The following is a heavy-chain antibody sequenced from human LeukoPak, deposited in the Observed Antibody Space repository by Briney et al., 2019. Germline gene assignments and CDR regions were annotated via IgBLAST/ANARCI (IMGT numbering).Heavy chain of an antibody. CDR1: GFPFYSYW. CDR3: ARVGGYDILTGYYPEYYFDY. J-gene: IGHJ4*02. D-gene: IGHD3-9*01. V-gene: IGHV3-7*03. Sequence: GGSLRLSCTASGFPFYSYWMTWVRQTPGKGLEWVANIRHDGSTKYYVDSVKGRFTISRDNAKNSLYLQMNSLRAEDTAVYYCARVGGYDILTGYYPEYYFDYWGQGTLVTVSS. CDR2: IRHDGSTK.